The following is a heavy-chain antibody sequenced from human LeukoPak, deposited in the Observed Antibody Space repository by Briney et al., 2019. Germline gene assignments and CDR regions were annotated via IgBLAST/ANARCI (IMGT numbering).Heavy chain of an antibody. CDR3: ARGRRIAAAGSLFF. D-gene: IGHD6-13*01. J-gene: IGHJ4*02. CDR2: RNPNSGNT. CDR1: RYTFTSYD. Sequence: ASVKVSCKASRYTFTSYDINWVRQATGLGLEWMGWRNPNSGNTGYAQKFQGRVTMTRNTSISTAYMELSSLRSEDTAVYYCARGRRIAAAGSLFFWGQGTLVTVSS. V-gene: IGHV1-8*01.